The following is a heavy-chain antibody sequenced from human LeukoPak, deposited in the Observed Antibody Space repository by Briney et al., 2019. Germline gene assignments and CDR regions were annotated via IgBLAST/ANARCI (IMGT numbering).Heavy chain of an antibody. CDR2: IYYSGST. CDR1: GGSISSSSYY. J-gene: IGHJ6*03. V-gene: IGHV4-39*07. CDR3: ARDRKYYYHMDV. Sequence: SETLSLTCTVSGGSISSSSYYWGWIHQPPGKGLEWIGSIYYSGSTYYNPSLKSRVTISVDTSKNQFSLRLSSLTAADTALYYCARDRKYYYHMDVWGKGTTVTVSS. D-gene: IGHD1-14*01.